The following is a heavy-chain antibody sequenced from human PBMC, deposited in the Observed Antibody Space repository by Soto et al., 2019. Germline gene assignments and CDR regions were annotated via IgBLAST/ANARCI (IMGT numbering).Heavy chain of an antibody. CDR3: THDSSGNYGFDF. V-gene: IGHV2-5*02. CDR2: FYWDDDQ. CDR1: GFSLSSRGVG. Sequence: HITWKESGPTLLKPTQALTLTCTFSGFSLSSRGVGVGWISQAQGKALEWLALFYWDDDQRYNPSLKGRRTIRKDSSSSEVVIKMTNMDPVVPAKYYGTHDSSGNYGFDFWVEGTPVTVSS. D-gene: IGHD3-22*01. J-gene: IGHJ4*02.